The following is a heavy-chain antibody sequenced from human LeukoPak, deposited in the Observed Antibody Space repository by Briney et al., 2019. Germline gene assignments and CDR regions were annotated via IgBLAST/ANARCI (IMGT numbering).Heavy chain of an antibody. D-gene: IGHD2-15*01. CDR2: MSYSGSP. J-gene: IGHJ4*02. Sequence: PSETLSLTCTVSGGSISGYQWSWIRQPPGKGLEWIAYMSYSGSPNYNPSLKNRVTISRDTSKNQLSLKLSSVAAADTAVYYCARDRGSGGGFDYWGQGTLVTVSS. V-gene: IGHV4-59*01. CDR3: ARDRGSGGGFDY. CDR1: GGSISGYQ.